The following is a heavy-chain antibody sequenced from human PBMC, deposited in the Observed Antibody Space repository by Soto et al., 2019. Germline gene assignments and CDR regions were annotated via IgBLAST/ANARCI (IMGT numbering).Heavy chain of an antibody. CDR3: AREASAVVSLDY. Sequence: AAVKVSFKASGYILTAYSRHWVRQAPGQGLEWLGWINPNSGDTIYAQKFQDRVTMTCDTSVSTAYLELSSLSSDDTALYYCAREASAVVSLDYWGQGTRVTVSS. CDR1: GYILTAYS. J-gene: IGHJ4*02. CDR2: INPNSGDT. V-gene: IGHV1-2*02. D-gene: IGHD2-15*01.